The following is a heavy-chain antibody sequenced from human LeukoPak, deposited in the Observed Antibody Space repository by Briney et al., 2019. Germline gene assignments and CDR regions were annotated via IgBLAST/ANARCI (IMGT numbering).Heavy chain of an antibody. CDR3: TTSDESSGTN. J-gene: IGHJ4*02. CDR1: GFTFRNFW. Sequence: GGSLKLSCAASGFTFRNFWMSWVRQAPGKGLEWLANVRQDGSETYYLDSVKGRFTISRDNAKNSLYLEMNSLRGGDTAVYYCTTSDESSGTNWGQGTLVTVSS. D-gene: IGHD3-22*01. CDR2: VRQDGSET. V-gene: IGHV3-7*01.